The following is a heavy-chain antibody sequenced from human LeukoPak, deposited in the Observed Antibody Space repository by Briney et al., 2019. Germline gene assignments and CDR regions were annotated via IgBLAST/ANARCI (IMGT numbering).Heavy chain of an antibody. D-gene: IGHD3-10*01. Sequence: GGSLRLSCAASGFTFSSYWMHWVCQAPGKGLVWVSRINNDGRTTSDADSVKGRFTISRDNAKNTLYLQMNSLRAEDTAVYYCARETYYGSDYYFDYWGQGALVTVSS. CDR2: INNDGRTT. J-gene: IGHJ4*02. CDR3: ARETYYGSDYYFDY. CDR1: GFTFSSYW. V-gene: IGHV3-74*01.